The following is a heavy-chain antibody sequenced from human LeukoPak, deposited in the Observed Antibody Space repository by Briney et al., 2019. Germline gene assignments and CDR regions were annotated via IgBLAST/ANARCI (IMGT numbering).Heavy chain of an antibody. V-gene: IGHV3-30*02. D-gene: IGHD3-10*01. Sequence: GGSLRLSCAASGFTFSSYDIHWVRQAPGKGLEWVAFIRYDGSNKYYTDSVKGRFTISRDNSKNTLYLQMNSLRAEDTAVYYCALTSGKYPNWFDPWGQGTLVTVSS. CDR2: IRYDGSNK. CDR1: GFTFSSYD. CDR3: ALTSGKYPNWFDP. J-gene: IGHJ5*02.